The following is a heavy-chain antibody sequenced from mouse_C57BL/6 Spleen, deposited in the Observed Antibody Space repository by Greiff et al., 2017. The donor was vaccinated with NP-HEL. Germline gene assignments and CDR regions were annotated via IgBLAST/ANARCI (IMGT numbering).Heavy chain of an antibody. CDR3: ARKDLTYSNYWFAY. CDR2: IYPGDGDT. Sequence: VKLVESGAELVKPGASVKISCKASGYAFSSYWMNWVKQRPGKGLEWIGQIYPGDGDTNYNGKFKGKATLTADKSSSTAYMQLSSLTSEDSAVYFCARKDLTYSNYWFAYWGQGTLVTVSA. D-gene: IGHD2-5*01. J-gene: IGHJ3*01. CDR1: GYAFSSYW. V-gene: IGHV1-80*01.